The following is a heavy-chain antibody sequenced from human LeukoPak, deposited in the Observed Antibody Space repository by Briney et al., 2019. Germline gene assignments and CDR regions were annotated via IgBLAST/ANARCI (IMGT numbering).Heavy chain of an antibody. CDR2: ISGSGGRT. J-gene: IGHJ6*02. CDR1: GFTFSSDD. D-gene: IGHD1-26*01. V-gene: IGHV3-23*01. Sequence: GGSLTLSCAASGFTFSSDDMSWDRQAPGKGLEWVSAISGSGGRTFYAVFVKGRRTISRDNSKNKLYLQMNSVRAEDTAVYYCAKDTRAESIVGATSYYYYGMDVSGQGTTVTVSS. CDR3: AKDTRAESIVGATSYYYYGMDV.